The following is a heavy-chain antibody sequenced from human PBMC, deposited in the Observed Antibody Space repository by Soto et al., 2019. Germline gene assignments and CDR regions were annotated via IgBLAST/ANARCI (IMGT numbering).Heavy chain of an antibody. CDR1: GFTFSIHA. Sequence: GSLRLSCAASGFTFSIHAMTWVRQAPGKGLEWVSTTGATGRTTYYADSVKGRFTVSRDNSKNTLDLQMSSLRAEDTAVYYCATVHNTSRSFDYWGQGTLVTVSS. D-gene: IGHD1-20*01. J-gene: IGHJ4*02. CDR2: TGATGRTT. CDR3: ATVHNTSRSFDY. V-gene: IGHV3-23*01.